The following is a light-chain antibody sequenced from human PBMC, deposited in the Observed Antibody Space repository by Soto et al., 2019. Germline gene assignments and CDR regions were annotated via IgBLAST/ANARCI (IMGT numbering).Light chain of an antibody. Sequence: QSVLTQPPSASGSPGQSVTISCTGTSSDVGGYNYVSWYQQHPGKAPKLMIYEVSKRPSGVTDRFSGSKSGNAASLTVSGLQAEDEADFYCSSYVGSNNLVFGGWTKLTVL. V-gene: IGLV2-8*01. CDR2: EVS. CDR3: SSYVGSNNLV. J-gene: IGLJ2*01. CDR1: SSDVGGYNY.